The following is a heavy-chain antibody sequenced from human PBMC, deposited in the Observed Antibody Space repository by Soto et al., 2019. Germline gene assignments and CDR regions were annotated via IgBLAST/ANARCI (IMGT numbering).Heavy chain of an antibody. CDR2: IYYSGST. CDR3: ARATFIRKGYYDATDYYYFDS. V-gene: IGHV4-30-2*06. CDR1: GGSISSGVCS. J-gene: IGHJ4*02. D-gene: IGHD3-22*01. Sequence: SETLALTCAVSGGSISSGVCSWSWILKSPGKGLECFGYIYYSGSTYYNPSLKSRVAISVDRSKNEFSLSLSSVTAADTAVYYCARATFIRKGYYDATDYYYFDSWGQGTLVTVSS.